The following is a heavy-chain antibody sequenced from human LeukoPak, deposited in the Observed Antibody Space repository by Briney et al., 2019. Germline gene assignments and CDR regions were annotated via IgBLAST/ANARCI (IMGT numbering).Heavy chain of an antibody. CDR1: GFTFSSYA. D-gene: IGHD1-26*01. CDR2: ISGSGGST. Sequence: PGRSLRLSCAASGFTFSSYAMHWVRQAPGKGLEWVSAISGSGGSTYYADSVKGRFTISRDNSKNTLYLQMNSLRAEDTAVYYCAKTARRSGSYYDYWGQGTLVTVSS. V-gene: IGHV3-23*01. CDR3: AKTARRSGSYYDY. J-gene: IGHJ4*02.